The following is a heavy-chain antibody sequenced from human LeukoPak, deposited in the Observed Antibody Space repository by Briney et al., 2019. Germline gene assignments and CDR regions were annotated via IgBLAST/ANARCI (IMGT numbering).Heavy chain of an antibody. D-gene: IGHD2-2*03. Sequence: ASVKVSCKASGYTFTSYGISWVRQAPEQGLEWMGWISAYNGNTNYAQKLQGRVTMTTDTSTSTAYMELRSLRSDDTAVYYCARDGYCSSTSCYGYYYYYGMDVWGQGTTVTVSS. J-gene: IGHJ6*02. V-gene: IGHV1-18*01. CDR3: ARDGYCSSTSCYGYYYYYGMDV. CDR2: ISAYNGNT. CDR1: GYTFTSYG.